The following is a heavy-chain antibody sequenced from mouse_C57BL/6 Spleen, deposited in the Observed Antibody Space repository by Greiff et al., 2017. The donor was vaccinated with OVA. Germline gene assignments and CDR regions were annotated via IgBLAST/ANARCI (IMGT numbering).Heavy chain of an antibody. CDR1: GYAFSSYW. V-gene: IGHV1-80*01. D-gene: IGHD2-4*01. CDR2: IYPGDGDT. Sequence: VQLQQSGAELVKPGASVKISCKASGYAFSSYWMNWVKQRPGKGLEWIGQIYPGDGDTNYNGKFKGKATLTADKSSSTAYMQLSSLTSEDSAVYFCARRDYDVFMDYWGQGTSVTVSS. CDR3: ARRDYDVFMDY. J-gene: IGHJ4*01.